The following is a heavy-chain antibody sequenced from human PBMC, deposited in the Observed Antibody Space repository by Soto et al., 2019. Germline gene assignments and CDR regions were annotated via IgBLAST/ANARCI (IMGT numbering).Heavy chain of an antibody. CDR3: ARGVGSGSYYNQYNWFDP. CDR1: GYTFTNYG. CDR2: ISAYNGNT. Sequence: ASVKVSCKASGYTFTNYGISWVRQAPGQGLEWMGWISAYNGNTKYAQKLQGRVTMTTDTSTNTAYMELRSLRSDDTAVYYCARGVGSGSYYNQYNWFDPWGQGTLVTVSS. D-gene: IGHD3-10*01. V-gene: IGHV1-18*01. J-gene: IGHJ5*02.